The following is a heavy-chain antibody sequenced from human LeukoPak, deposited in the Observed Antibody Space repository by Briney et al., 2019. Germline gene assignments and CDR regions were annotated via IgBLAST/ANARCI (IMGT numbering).Heavy chain of an antibody. J-gene: IGHJ6*02. CDR1: GFTVSSTY. CDR3: ARENYDSGTYLYGMDV. Sequence: GGSLRLSCAASGFTVSSTYMNWVRQAPGKGLEWVSVIYGGGNTYYADSVKGRFTISGDNSKNTLYLQMNSLRAEDTAVYYCARENYDSGTYLYGMDVWGQGTTVTVSS. D-gene: IGHD3-10*01. V-gene: IGHV3-53*01. CDR2: IYGGGNT.